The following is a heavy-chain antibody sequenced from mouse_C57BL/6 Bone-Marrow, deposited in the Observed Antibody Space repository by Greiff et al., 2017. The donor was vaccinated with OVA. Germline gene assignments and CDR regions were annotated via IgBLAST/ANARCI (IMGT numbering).Heavy chain of an antibody. Sequence: VQLQQPGAELVRPGTSVKLSCKASGYTFTSYWMHWVKQRPGQGLEWIGNINPSNGGTNYNEKFKSKATLTVDKSSSTAYMQLSSLTSEDSAVYYCARGIYYDYTWFAYWGQGTLVTVSA. CDR3: ARGIYYDYTWFAY. CDR1: GYTFTSYW. V-gene: IGHV1-53*01. CDR2: INPSNGGT. J-gene: IGHJ3*01. D-gene: IGHD2-4*01.